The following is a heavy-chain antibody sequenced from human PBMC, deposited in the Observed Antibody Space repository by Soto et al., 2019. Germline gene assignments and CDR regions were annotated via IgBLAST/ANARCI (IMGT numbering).Heavy chain of an antibody. CDR3: ARGGRIAASGSDFDY. D-gene: IGHD6-13*01. V-gene: IGHV4-34*01. Sequence: QVQLQQWGAGPLKPSETLSLTCAVYGGSFIDYYWSWIRQPPGKGLAWIGEINHGGGTNYDPSLESRVTISVDTSKNQFSLKLTSVTAADTAVYYCARGGRIAASGSDFDYWGQGTLVTVSP. CDR2: INHGGGT. J-gene: IGHJ4*02. CDR1: GGSFIDYY.